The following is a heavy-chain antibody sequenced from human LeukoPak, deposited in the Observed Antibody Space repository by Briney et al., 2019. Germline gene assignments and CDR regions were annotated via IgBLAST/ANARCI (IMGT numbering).Heavy chain of an antibody. CDR1: GGSISDSSYY. J-gene: IGHJ5*02. D-gene: IGHD1-1*01. V-gene: IGHV4-39*01. Sequence: SETLSLTCTVSGGSISDSSYYWGWIRQPPGRGLEWIASINYSGRTFYNPSLKSRVSISVDTSKNQFSVNLYSMTAADTAVYYCARRGSGRNWFDPWGQGTLVTVSS. CDR2: INYSGRT. CDR3: ARRGSGRNWFDP.